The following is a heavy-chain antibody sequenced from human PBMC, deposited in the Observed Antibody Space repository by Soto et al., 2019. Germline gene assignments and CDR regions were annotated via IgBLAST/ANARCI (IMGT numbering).Heavy chain of an antibody. J-gene: IGHJ4*02. Sequence: EVQLLESGGGLVQPGGSLRLSCETSGFTFSRYDMSWVRQVPGKGLEWVSGLSGSGYSTYYEDSVKGRFTISRDNSKNTLYLQMNSLEAEDTAIYFCAKRATVTTAPRWGQGTLVTVSS. V-gene: IGHV3-23*01. D-gene: IGHD4-17*01. CDR1: GFTFSRYD. CDR3: AKRATVTTAPR. CDR2: LSGSGYST.